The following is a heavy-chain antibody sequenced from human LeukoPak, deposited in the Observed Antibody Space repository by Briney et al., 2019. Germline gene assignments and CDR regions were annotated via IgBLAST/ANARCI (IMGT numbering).Heavy chain of an antibody. Sequence: GSLRLSCAASGFTFSSYSMNWVRQAPGKGLEWIGSIYYSGSTFYNPSLKSRVTMSVDTSKNQFSLKLTSVTAADTAVYYCAGYREYWDWHFDLWGRGAPVTVSP. CDR1: GFTFSSYS. V-gene: IGHV4-59*04. D-gene: IGHD2-8*02. J-gene: IGHJ2*01. CDR3: AGYREYWDWHFDL. CDR2: IYYSGST.